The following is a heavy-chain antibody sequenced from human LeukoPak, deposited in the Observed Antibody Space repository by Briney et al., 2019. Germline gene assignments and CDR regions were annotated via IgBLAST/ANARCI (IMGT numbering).Heavy chain of an antibody. CDR3: ARAAVLWFGELLHRYYYTDV. Sequence: GGSLRLSCAASGFTFSSYWMHRVRQAPGKGLVWVSRINSDGSRTTYADSVKGRFTISRDNAKNTLYLQMNSLRAEDTAVYYCARAAVLWFGELLHRYYYTDVWGKGTTVTISS. D-gene: IGHD3-10*01. CDR2: INSDGSRT. CDR1: GFTFSSYW. V-gene: IGHV3-74*01. J-gene: IGHJ6*03.